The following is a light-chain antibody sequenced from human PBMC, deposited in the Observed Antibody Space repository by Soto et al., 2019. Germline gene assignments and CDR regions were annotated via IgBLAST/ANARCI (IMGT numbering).Light chain of an antibody. Sequence: IVMTQSPATLSVSPGERATLSCRATQSVSNNLAWYQQKPGQAPRLLIYGASTRATDIPARFSGSGSGTEFTLTISSLQSEDFAVYYCQQYNNWPLTFGQGTKLEI. V-gene: IGKV3-15*01. CDR2: GAS. J-gene: IGKJ2*01. CDR1: QSVSNN. CDR3: QQYNNWPLT.